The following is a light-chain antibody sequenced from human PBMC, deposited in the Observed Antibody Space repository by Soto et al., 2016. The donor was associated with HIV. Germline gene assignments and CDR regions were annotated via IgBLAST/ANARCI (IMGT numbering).Light chain of an antibody. V-gene: IGKV1-NL1*01. CDR2: AAS. CDR1: QDISTS. CDR3: QQYYSTPYT. J-gene: IGKJ2*01. Sequence: DIQMTQSPPPLSLSIGDRVSITCRASQDISTSVAWYQQKPGKAPKLLLYAASRLESGVPSRFSGSGSGTDYTLTISSLQPEDFATYYCQQYYSTPYTFGLGDQAGDQT.